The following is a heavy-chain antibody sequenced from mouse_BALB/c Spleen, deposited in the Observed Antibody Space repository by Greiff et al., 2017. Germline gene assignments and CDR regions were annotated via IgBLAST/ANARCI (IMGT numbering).Heavy chain of an antibody. J-gene: IGHJ4*01. CDR1: GFNIKDSY. CDR3: ARSGYGNPYAMDY. D-gene: IGHD2-10*02. Sequence: EVMLVESGAELVKPGASVKLSCTASGFNIKDSYMHWVKQRPEQGLEWIGRIDPANGNTKYDPKFQGKATITADTSSNTAYLQLSSLTSEDTAVYYFARSGYGNPYAMDYWGQGTSVTVSS. V-gene: IGHV14-3*02. CDR2: IDPANGNT.